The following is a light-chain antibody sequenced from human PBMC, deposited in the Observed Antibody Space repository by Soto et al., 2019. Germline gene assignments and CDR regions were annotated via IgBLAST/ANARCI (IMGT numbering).Light chain of an antibody. CDR1: QNIRNY. J-gene: IGKJ5*01. CDR3: HQRYTWPRVT. CDR2: DAS. Sequence: TSVGDIVTITCRASQNIRNYLNWYQQKPGKAPRVLIYDASTLESGVPSRFRGSGSGTEFTLTISSLQPDDFAVYFCHQRYTWPRVTFAQETRVEI. V-gene: IGKV1-39*01.